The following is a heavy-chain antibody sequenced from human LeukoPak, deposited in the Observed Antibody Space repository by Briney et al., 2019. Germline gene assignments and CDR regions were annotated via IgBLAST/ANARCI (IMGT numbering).Heavy chain of an antibody. CDR1: GFTFSSYS. Sequence: GGSLRLXCAASGFTFSSYSMNRVRQAPGKGLEWVSYISSSSSTIYYADSVKGRFTISRDNAKNSLYLQMNSLRAEDTAVYYCAGYCSSTSCLWFSDYWGQGTLVTVSS. CDR2: ISSSSSTI. J-gene: IGHJ4*02. CDR3: AGYCSSTSCLWFSDY. V-gene: IGHV3-48*01. D-gene: IGHD2-2*01.